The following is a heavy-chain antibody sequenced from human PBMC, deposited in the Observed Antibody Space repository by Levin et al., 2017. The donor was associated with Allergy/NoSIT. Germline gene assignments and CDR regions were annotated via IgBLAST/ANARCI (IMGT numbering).Heavy chain of an antibody. Sequence: PGGSLRLSCAASGFTVSSNYMSWVRQAPGKGLEWVSVIYSGGSTYYADSVKGRFTISRDNSKNTLYLQMNSLRADDTAVYYCAGVRGYSYGPLDYWGQGTLVTVSS. D-gene: IGHD5-18*01. CDR2: IYSGGST. CDR3: AGVRGYSYGPLDY. J-gene: IGHJ4*02. CDR1: GFTVSSNY. V-gene: IGHV3-53*01.